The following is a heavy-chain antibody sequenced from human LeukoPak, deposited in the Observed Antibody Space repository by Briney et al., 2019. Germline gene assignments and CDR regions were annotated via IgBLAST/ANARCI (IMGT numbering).Heavy chain of an antibody. J-gene: IGHJ4*02. Sequence: RTSETLSLTCTVSGGSISSGDYYWSWIRQPPGKGLEWIGYIYYSGSTYYNPSFKSRVTISVDTSKNQFSLKLSSVTAADTAVYYCARADTYYYDSSGYFDYWGQGTLVTVSS. D-gene: IGHD3-22*01. CDR1: GGSISSGDYY. CDR3: ARADTYYYDSSGYFDY. CDR2: IYYSGST. V-gene: IGHV4-30-4*01.